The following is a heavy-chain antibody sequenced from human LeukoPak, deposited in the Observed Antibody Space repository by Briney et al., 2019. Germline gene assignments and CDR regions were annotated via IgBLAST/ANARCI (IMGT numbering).Heavy chain of an antibody. J-gene: IGHJ4*02. CDR1: GFIFSNYW. D-gene: IGHD4-11*01. V-gene: IGHV3-7*01. CDR2: IKQDGTEK. CDR3: ARGRFESNGDFDS. Sequence: GGSLRLSCAASGFIFSNYWMSWVRQSPGKGLEWVANIKQDGTEKYFVDSLNGRFAISRDNAKNSLYLQMNSLRAEDTAVCYCARGRFESNGDFDSWGQGTLVIVSS.